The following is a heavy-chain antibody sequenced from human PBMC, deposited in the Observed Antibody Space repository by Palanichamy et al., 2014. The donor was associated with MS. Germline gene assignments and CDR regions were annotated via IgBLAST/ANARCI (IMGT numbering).Heavy chain of an antibody. CDR1: GFTFSDYG. CDR3: ARDLTMFHYFDS. Sequence: QFYLVESGGGVVQPGKSLTLSRTASGFTFSDYGMHWVRQTPGKGLEWVAFIWYDGSNTYYGDFVKGRFTISRDNSKNTLYLQMNSLRVEDTALYFCARDLTMFHYFDSWGQGTLVSVSP. CDR2: IWYDGSNT. V-gene: IGHV3-33*01. D-gene: IGHD3-10*02. J-gene: IGHJ4*02.